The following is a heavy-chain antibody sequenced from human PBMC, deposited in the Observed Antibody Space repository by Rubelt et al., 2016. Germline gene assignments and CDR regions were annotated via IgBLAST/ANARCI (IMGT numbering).Heavy chain of an antibody. J-gene: IGHJ4*02. D-gene: IGHD6-13*01. CDR2: IGSSGTT. Sequence: EVQLVESGGGLVQPGGSLRLSCAASGFMFSSYAMNWVRQAPGKGLEWVSTIGSSGTTYYADSVKGRFTISRDKSKTTRYLQMNRLRAEDTAVDDCGKQVTSAGTNYWGQGTLVTVSS. CDR1: GFMFSSYA. V-gene: IGHV3-23*04. CDR3: GKQVTSAGTNY.